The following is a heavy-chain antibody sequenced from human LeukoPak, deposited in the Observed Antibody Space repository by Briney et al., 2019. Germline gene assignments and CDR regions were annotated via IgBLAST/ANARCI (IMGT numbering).Heavy chain of an antibody. Sequence: GGSLRLSCAASGFTFSDYYMSWIRQAPGKGLEWVSSISSSSSYIYYADSVKGRFTISRDNAKNSLYLQMNSLGAEDTAVYYCAREVALRFLSYMDVWGKGTTVTVSS. CDR2: ISSSSSYI. CDR3: AREVALRFLSYMDV. V-gene: IGHV3-11*06. D-gene: IGHD3-3*01. J-gene: IGHJ6*03. CDR1: GFTFSDYY.